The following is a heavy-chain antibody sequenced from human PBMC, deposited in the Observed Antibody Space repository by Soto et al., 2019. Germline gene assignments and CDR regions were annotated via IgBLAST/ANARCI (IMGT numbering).Heavy chain of an antibody. V-gene: IGHV1-69*13. D-gene: IGHD3-22*01. CDR3: ATTIGSSGGGGLLGAFDM. J-gene: IGHJ3*02. CDR1: GGTFSSYA. CDR2: MIPILGTA. Sequence: SVKVSCKASGGTFSSYAISWVRQAPGQGLEWMGGMIPILGTANSAHKLQGRVTMTADECSCTASMELMSLRSEDMAVYYCATTIGSSGGGGLLGAFDMWGQGTRVSV.